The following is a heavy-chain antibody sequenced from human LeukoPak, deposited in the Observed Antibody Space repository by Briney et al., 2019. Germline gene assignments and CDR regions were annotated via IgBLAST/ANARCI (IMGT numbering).Heavy chain of an antibody. J-gene: IGHJ6*03. V-gene: IGHV4-61*02. D-gene: IGHD3-10*01. CDR1: GGSISSGSYY. CDR3: ARVRYYYGSGSYYIGYYYYYMDV. CDR2: IYTSGST. Sequence: PSQTLSLTCTVSGGSISSGSYYWSWIRQPAGKGLEWIGRIYTSGSTNYNPSLKSRVTISVDTSKNQFSLKLSSVTAADTAVYYCARVRYYYGSGSYYIGYYYYYMDVWGKGTTVTISS.